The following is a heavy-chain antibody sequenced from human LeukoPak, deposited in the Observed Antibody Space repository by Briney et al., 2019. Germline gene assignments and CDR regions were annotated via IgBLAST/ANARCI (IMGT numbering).Heavy chain of an antibody. CDR1: GFTFSSYW. V-gene: IGHV3-74*01. D-gene: IGHD2-15*01. J-gene: IGHJ6*02. CDR2: INSDGSST. CDR3: ARAPDIVVVVAATDYGMDV. Sequence: PGGSLRLSCAASGFTFSSYWMHWVRQAPGKELVWVSRINSDGSSTSYADSVKGRFTISRDNAKNTLYLQMNSLRAEDTAVYYCARAPDIVVVVAATDYGMDVWGQGTTVTVSS.